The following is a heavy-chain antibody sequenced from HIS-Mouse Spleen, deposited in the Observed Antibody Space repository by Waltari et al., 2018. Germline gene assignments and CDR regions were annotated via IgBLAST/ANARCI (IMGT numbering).Heavy chain of an antibody. CDR2: IWYDGSNK. Sequence: QVQLVESGGGGVQPGRSRSASGSASGFTLRSYGMHWVRQAPGKGLEWVAVIWYDGSNKYYADSVKGRFTISRDNSKNTLYLQMNSLRAEDTAVYYCAKGGLMVYAIGDYWGQGTLVTVSS. D-gene: IGHD2-8*01. CDR1: GFTLRSYG. J-gene: IGHJ4*02. CDR3: AKGGLMVYAIGDY. V-gene: IGHV3-33*06.